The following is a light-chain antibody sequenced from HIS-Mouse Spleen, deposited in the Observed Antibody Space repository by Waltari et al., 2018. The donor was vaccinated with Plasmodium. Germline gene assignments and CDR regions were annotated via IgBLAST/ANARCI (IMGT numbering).Light chain of an antibody. CDR3: QQYNNWPRGT. Sequence: EIVMTQSPATLSVSPGERATLSCRASQSVSSNVAWYQQKHGQAPRLLIYGASTRATGIPARFSGSGSGTEFTLTISSMQSEDFAVYYCQQYNNWPRGTFGQGTKVEIK. CDR1: QSVSSN. J-gene: IGKJ1*01. V-gene: IGKV3-15*01. CDR2: GAS.